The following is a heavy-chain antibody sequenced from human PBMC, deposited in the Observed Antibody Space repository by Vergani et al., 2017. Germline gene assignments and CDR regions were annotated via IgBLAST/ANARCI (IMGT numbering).Heavy chain of an antibody. CDR3: ARGNGDFVYFDY. J-gene: IGHJ4*02. V-gene: IGHV4-31*03. CDR1: GGSINSGGYY. Sequence: VQLQESGPGLVKPSQTLSLTCTVSGGSINSGGYYWSWIRQHPVKGLEWIGYIYYTGNTYYNPSLKSRVTISTDTSEQRFSLNLSSVTAADTAFYYCARGNGDFVYFDYWGQGTLVTVSS. D-gene: IGHD4-17*01. CDR2: IYYTGNT.